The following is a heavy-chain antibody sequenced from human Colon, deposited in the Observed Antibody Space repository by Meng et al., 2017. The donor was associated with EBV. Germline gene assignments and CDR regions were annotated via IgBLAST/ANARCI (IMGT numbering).Heavy chain of an antibody. CDR3: ARGDLDGDCYYCLDF. CDR2: IYYSGRT. J-gene: IGHJ4*02. Sequence: QREPREPGPGLVKPSETLSLTCSVSGDSVSNKNKYWGWIRQPPGKGLEWIGNIYYSGRTNYNPSLTSRVAISVDTSKDQFSLRLNSVTAADSAIYSCARGDLDGDCYYCLDFWGQGALVTVSS. V-gene: IGHV4-39*07. CDR1: GDSVSNKNKY. D-gene: IGHD2-21*02.